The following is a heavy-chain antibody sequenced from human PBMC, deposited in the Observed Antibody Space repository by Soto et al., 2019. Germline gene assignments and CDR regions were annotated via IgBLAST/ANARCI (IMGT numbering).Heavy chain of an antibody. Sequence: ESLKISCQASGYSFTTYWISWVRQMPGKGLECMGRIDPTDSYTDYGPSFEGHVTMSVDKSISTAYLQWSSLKASDTAMYYYARLVGGSLRDAFDIWGQGTMVTVSS. CDR2: IDPTDSYT. CDR3: ARLVGGSLRDAFDI. V-gene: IGHV5-10-1*01. J-gene: IGHJ3*02. CDR1: GYSFTTYW. D-gene: IGHD1-26*01.